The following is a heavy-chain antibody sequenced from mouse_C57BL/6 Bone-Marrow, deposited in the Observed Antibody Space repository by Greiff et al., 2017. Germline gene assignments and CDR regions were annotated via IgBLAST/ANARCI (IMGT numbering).Heavy chain of an antibody. V-gene: IGHV1-61*01. Sequence: QVQLQQPGAELVRPGSSVTLSCKASGYTFTSYWMAWVKQRPGQGLEWIGIIYPSDSNTNYNQKFKDKATLTVDKSSSTAYMQLSSLTSEDSAVHYCGRTPYYGLLAYWGQGTLVTVSA. J-gene: IGHJ3*01. CDR2: IYPSDSNT. CDR3: GRTPYYGLLAY. D-gene: IGHD1-1*02. CDR1: GYTFTSYW.